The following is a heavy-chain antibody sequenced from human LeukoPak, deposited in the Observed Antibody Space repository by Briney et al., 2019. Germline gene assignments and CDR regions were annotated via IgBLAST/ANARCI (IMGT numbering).Heavy chain of an antibody. J-gene: IGHJ4*02. CDR2: IYHTGNT. CDR3: ARENGDYAYDY. Sequence: SETLSLTCTVSGGSLSGSFWNWIRQPPGKGLEWIGYIYHTGNTNYNPSLKSRLTLSVDTSKNQFSLRLRSVTTADTAVYFCARENGDYAYDYWGQGTPVTVSS. V-gene: IGHV4-59*01. D-gene: IGHD4-17*01. CDR1: GGSLSGSF.